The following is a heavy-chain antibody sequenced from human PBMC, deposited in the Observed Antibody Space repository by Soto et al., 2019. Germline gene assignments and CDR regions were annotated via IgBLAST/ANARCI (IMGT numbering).Heavy chain of an antibody. V-gene: IGHV5-51*01. J-gene: IGHJ4*02. CDR2: IYPGDSDT. Sequence: GEALKISCKGSGYSFTSYLIGWVRQMPGKGLEWMGIIYPGDSDTRYSPSFQGQVTISADKSISTAYLQWSSLKASDTAMYYCALGSYYYDSSRLLDYWGQGTLVTVSS. CDR1: GYSFTSYL. CDR3: ALGSYYYDSSRLLDY. D-gene: IGHD3-22*01.